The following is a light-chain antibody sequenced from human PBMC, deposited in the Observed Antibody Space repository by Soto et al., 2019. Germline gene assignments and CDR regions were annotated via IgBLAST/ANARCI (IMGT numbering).Light chain of an antibody. CDR3: QQSYSTPSIT. V-gene: IGKV1-39*01. CDR1: ESISTH. J-gene: IGKJ5*01. Sequence: DIQMTQSPSSLAASVGDRVTITCRASESISTHLNWYQQKPGKAPNLLIYAASSLQSGVPSRFSGSGSGTDFTLTISSLQPEDFATYYCQQSYSTPSITFGQGTRLEIK. CDR2: AAS.